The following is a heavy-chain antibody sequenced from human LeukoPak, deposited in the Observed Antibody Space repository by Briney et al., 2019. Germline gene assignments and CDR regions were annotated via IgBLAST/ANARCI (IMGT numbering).Heavy chain of an antibody. Sequence: SETLSLTCTVSGGSISSSSYYWGWIRQPPGKGLEWIGSIYYSGSAYYNPSLKSRVNISVDTSKNQFSLKLSSVTAADTAVYYCAETYSSGQSHHLKWGQGVLVTVSS. V-gene: IGHV4-39*01. CDR2: IYYSGSA. J-gene: IGHJ4*02. CDR1: GGSISSSSYY. D-gene: IGHD3-22*01. CDR3: AETYSSGQSHHLK.